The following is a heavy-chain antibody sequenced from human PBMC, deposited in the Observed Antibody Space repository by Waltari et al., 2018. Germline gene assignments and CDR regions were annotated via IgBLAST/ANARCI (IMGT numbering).Heavy chain of an antibody. CDR2: IYYSGST. J-gene: IGHJ4*02. V-gene: IGHV4-59*01. CDR1: GGSISSYY. D-gene: IGHD3-3*01. CDR3: ARNKGTNYDFWSGYRGAFDY. Sequence: QVQLQESGPGLAKPSETLSLTCTVSGGSISSYYWSWIRQPPGKGLEWIGYIYYSGSTNYNPSLKSRVTISVDTSKNQFSLKLSSVTAADTAVYYCARNKGTNYDFWSGYRGAFDYWGQGTLVTVSS.